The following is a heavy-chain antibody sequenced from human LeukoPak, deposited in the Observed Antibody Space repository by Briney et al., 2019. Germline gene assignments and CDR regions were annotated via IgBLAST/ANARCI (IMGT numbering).Heavy chain of an antibody. D-gene: IGHD3-10*01. Sequence: SLRLSCTASGFTFANYAMNWVREAPGKGLEWVGFIRSKTYDGTPEYAASVKGRFTISRDDSKSIAYLQMNSLKTEDTAVFYCTCLYCGSGRSVDCWGQGTLV. CDR1: GFTFANYA. J-gene: IGHJ4*02. CDR3: TCLYCGSGRSVDC. CDR2: IRSKTYDGTP. V-gene: IGHV3-49*04.